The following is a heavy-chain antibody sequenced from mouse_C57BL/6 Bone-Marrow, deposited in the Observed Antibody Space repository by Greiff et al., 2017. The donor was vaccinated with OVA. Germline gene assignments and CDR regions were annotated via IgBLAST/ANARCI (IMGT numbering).Heavy chain of an antibody. CDR1: GYTFTSYW. D-gene: IGHD1-1*01. CDR3: ARDYGSGYYAMDY. V-gene: IGHV1-50*01. J-gene: IGHJ4*01. CDR2: IEPSDGYT. Sequence: QVQLQQPGAELVKPGASVKLSCKASGYTFTSYWMRGVKQRPGQGLEWIGEIEPSDGYTNYNQKFKGKATLTVDTASSTAYRQLSSLTSEDSAVYYCARDYGSGYYAMDYWGQGTSVTVSS.